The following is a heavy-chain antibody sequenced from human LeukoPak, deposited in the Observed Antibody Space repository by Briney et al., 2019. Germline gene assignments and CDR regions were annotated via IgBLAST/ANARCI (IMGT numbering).Heavy chain of an antibody. Sequence: PGGSLRLSCAASEFTFSSYSMNWVRQAPGKGLEWVSSISSSSSYVYYADSVKGRFTISRDNAKNSLYLQMNSLRAEDTAVYYCARADLVGAEYYFDYWGQGTLVTVSS. CDR1: EFTFSSYS. J-gene: IGHJ4*02. V-gene: IGHV3-21*01. D-gene: IGHD1-26*01. CDR3: ARADLVGAEYYFDY. CDR2: ISSSSSYV.